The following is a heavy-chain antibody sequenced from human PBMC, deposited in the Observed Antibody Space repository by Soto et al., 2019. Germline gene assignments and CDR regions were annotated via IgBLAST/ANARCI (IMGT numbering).Heavy chain of an antibody. J-gene: IGHJ4*02. CDR3: ARDSGPDIVVVPAPGY. Sequence: GGSLRLSCAASGFTFSSYGMHWVRQAPGKGLEWVAVISYDGSNKYYADSVKGRFTISRDNSKNTLYLQMNSLRAEDTAVYYCARDSGPDIVVVPAPGYWGQGTLVTVSS. V-gene: IGHV3-30*03. CDR1: GFTFSSYG. D-gene: IGHD2-2*01. CDR2: ISYDGSNK.